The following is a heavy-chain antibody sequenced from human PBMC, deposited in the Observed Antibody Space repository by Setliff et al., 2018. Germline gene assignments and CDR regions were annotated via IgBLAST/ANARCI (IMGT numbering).Heavy chain of an antibody. Sequence: SVKVSCKTSGGTFSSSAFSWVRQAPAQGLEWIGRIIPLFGTTNFAQNLQDRVTITADQSTETVYMEVRSLRFEDTGVYYCARGFDVGAPRTDSFDIWGQGTAVTVSS. D-gene: IGHD1-26*01. CDR1: GGTFSSSA. CDR2: IIPLFGTT. J-gene: IGHJ3*02. CDR3: ARGFDVGAPRTDSFDI. V-gene: IGHV1-69*13.